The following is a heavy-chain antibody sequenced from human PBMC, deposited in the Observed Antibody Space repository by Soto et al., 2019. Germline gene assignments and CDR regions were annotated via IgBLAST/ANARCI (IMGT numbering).Heavy chain of an antibody. V-gene: IGHV1-69*02. CDR3: AREVIDYYDSSGPSFDD. D-gene: IGHD3-22*01. J-gene: IGHJ4*02. CDR1: GGTFSSYT. CDR2: IIPILGIA. Sequence: SVKVSCKASGGTFSSYTISWVRQAPGQGLEWMGRIIPILGIANYAQKFQGRVTITADKSTSTAYMELSSLRSEDTAVYYCAREVIDYYDSSGPSFDDWGQGTLVTVSS.